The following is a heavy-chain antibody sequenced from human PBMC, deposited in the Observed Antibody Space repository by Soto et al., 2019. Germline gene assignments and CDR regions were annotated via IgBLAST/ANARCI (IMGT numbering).Heavy chain of an antibody. CDR2: ISGSGGST. V-gene: IGHV3-23*01. CDR1: GFTFSSYA. Sequence: GGSLRLSCAASGFTFSSYAMSWVRQAPGKGLEWVSAISGSGGSTYYADSVKGRFTISRDNSKNTLYLQMNSLRAEDTAVYYCAKRYHTIFGVVTNFDYWGQGTLVTVSS. CDR3: AKRYHTIFGVVTNFDY. J-gene: IGHJ4*02. D-gene: IGHD3-3*01.